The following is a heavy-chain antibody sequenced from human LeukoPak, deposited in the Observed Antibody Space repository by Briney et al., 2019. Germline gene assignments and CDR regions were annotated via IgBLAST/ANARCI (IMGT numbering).Heavy chain of an antibody. CDR1: GGSFSGYY. V-gene: IGHV4-34*01. CDR2: INHSGST. D-gene: IGHD2-15*01. Sequence: SETLSLTCAVYGGSFSGYYWSWIRQPPGKGLEWIGEINHSGSTNYNPSLKSRVTISVDTSKNQFSLKLSSVTAADTAVYYCARVGGGSCYSDDCGYSYGFGNWGQGTLVTVSS. J-gene: IGHJ4*02. CDR3: ARVGGGSCYSDDCGYSYGFGN.